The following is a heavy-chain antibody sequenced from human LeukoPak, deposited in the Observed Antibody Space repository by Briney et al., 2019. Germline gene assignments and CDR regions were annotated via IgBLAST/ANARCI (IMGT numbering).Heavy chain of an antibody. CDR2: IIPIFGTA. D-gene: IGHD3-10*01. Sequence: ASVKVSCEASGGTFSSYAISWVRQARGQGLEWMGGIIPIFGTANYAQKFQGRVTITADESTSTAYMELSSLRSEDTAVYYCARSGVAENDYWGQGTLVTVSS. J-gene: IGHJ4*02. V-gene: IGHV1-69*13. CDR1: GGTFSSYA. CDR3: ARSGVAENDY.